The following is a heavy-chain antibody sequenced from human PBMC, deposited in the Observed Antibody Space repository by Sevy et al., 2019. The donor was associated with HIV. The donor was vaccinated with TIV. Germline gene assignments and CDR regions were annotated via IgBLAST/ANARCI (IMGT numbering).Heavy chain of an antibody. D-gene: IGHD2-15*01. J-gene: IGHJ6*02. CDR2: ISYDGKNK. CDR1: GFVFSSYA. Sequence: GGSLRLSCAASGFVFSSYAIHWVRQAPGKGLEWVAVISYDGKNKYYADSVKGRFTISRDNSRNTLDLQMDSLRPEDTAVYYCARGGYCSGGSCRYYYYGVDVWGQRTTVTVSS. CDR3: ARGGYCSGGSCRYYYYGVDV. V-gene: IGHV3-30*04.